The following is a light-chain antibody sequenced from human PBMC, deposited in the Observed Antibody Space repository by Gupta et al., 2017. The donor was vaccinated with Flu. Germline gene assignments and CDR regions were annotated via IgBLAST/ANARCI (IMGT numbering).Light chain of an antibody. CDR3: GAWDISLSGVV. CDR2: EDY. J-gene: IGLJ3*02. Sequence: QSVLTQPPSVSAAPGQRVTISCSGSSSNIEDNYVSWYQQLPGTAPKLLIYEDYKRPSGIPDRFSGSKSGTSATLGDEADYYCGAWDISLSGVVFGGGTKMTVL. V-gene: IGLV1-51*02. CDR1: SSNIEDNY.